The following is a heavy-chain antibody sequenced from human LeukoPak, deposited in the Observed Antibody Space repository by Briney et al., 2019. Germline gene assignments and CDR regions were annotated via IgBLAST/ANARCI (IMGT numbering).Heavy chain of an antibody. CDR2: ISYDGSNK. V-gene: IGHV3-30*04. J-gene: IGHJ4*02. CDR3: AREYSSSWGDY. Sequence: GGSLRLSCAASGFTFSSYAMHWDRQAPGKGLEWVAVISYDGSNKYYADSVKGRFTISRDNSKNTLYLQMNSLRAEDTAVYYCAREYSSSWGDYWGQGTLVTVSS. CDR1: GFTFSSYA. D-gene: IGHD6-13*01.